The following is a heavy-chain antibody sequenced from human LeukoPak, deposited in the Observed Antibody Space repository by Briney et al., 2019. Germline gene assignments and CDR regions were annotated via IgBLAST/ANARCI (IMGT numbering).Heavy chain of an antibody. CDR1: GFSLTTGGVG. CDR3: AHRRDSSGYHYRWWFHP. J-gene: IGHJ5*02. CDR2: INWDDEK. Sequence: SGPTLLKPTQTLTLTCTFSGFSLTTGGVGVGWIRQPPGQAPEWLALINWDDEKVYSPSLKSRLTITKDTSKNQVVLTMTNVDPVDTATYYCAHRRDSSGYHYRWWFHPWGQGTLVTVSS. D-gene: IGHD3-22*01. V-gene: IGHV2-5*02.